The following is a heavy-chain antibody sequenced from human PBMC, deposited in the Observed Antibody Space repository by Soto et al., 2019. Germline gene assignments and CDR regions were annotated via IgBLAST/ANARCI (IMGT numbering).Heavy chain of an antibody. V-gene: IGHV4-34*01. CDR2: INHSGST. Sequence: PSETLSLTCAVYGGSFSGYYWSWIRQPPAKGLEWIGEINHSGSTNYNPSLKSRVTMSVDTSKNQLSLKPSSVTAADTAVYYCARRQKSLRRSSGMDVWGQGTTVTVSS. CDR1: GGSFSGYY. CDR3: ARRQKSLRRSSGMDV. D-gene: IGHD4-17*01. J-gene: IGHJ6*02.